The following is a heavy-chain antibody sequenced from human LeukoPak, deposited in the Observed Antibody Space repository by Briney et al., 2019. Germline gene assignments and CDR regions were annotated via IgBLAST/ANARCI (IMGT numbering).Heavy chain of an antibody. V-gene: IGHV3-21*01. CDR1: GFTFSSYS. J-gene: IGHJ4*02. CDR2: ISSSSSYI. CDR3: ASGFXYYYDSXXXYPGY. D-gene: IGHD3-22*01. Sequence: PGGSLRLSCAASGFTFSSYSMNWVRQAPGKGLEWVSSISSSSSYIYYADSVKGRFTISRDNAKNSLYLQMNSLRAEDTAVYYCASGFXYYYDSXXXYPGYWGQGTLVTVS.